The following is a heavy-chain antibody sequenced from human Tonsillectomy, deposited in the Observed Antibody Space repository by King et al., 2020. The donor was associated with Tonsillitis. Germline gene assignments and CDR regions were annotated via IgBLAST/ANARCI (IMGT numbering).Heavy chain of an antibody. Sequence: VQLQESGPGLVKPSETLSLTCTVSGYSISSGYYWGWIRQPPGKGLEWIGSIYHSVSTYYNPSLKSRVTISVDTSKNQFSLKLSSVTAADTAVYYCARGQPPDYWGQGTLVTVSS. J-gene: IGHJ4*02. CDR1: GYSISSGYY. CDR3: ARGQPPDY. V-gene: IGHV4-38-2*02. CDR2: IYHSVST.